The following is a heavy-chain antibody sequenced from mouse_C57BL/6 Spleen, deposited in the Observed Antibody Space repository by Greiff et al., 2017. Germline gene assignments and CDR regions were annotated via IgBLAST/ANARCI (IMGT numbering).Heavy chain of an antibody. CDR1: GYAFTNYL. Sequence: QVQLKESGAELVRPGTSVKVSCKASGYAFTNYLIEWVKQRPGQGLEWIGVINPGSGGTNYNEKFKGKATLTADKSSSTAYMQLSSLTSEDSAVYVCARGGTSYYSNAFAYWGQGTLVTVSA. CDR3: ARGGTSYYSNAFAY. D-gene: IGHD2-5*01. V-gene: IGHV1-54*01. CDR2: INPGSGGT. J-gene: IGHJ3*01.